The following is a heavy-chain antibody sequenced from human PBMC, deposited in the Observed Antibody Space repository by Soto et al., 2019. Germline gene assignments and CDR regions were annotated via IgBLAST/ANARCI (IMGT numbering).Heavy chain of an antibody. Sequence: AGSLRLSCAASGFTVSSSAISWVRQAPGKGLEWVSAISGSGGSTYYADSVKGRFTISRDNSKNTLYLQMNSLRAEDTAVYYCAKDRGWYYGSGSYYTGAFDIWGQGTMVTVSS. J-gene: IGHJ3*02. D-gene: IGHD3-10*01. V-gene: IGHV3-23*01. CDR2: ISGSGGST. CDR3: AKDRGWYYGSGSYYTGAFDI. CDR1: GFTVSSSA.